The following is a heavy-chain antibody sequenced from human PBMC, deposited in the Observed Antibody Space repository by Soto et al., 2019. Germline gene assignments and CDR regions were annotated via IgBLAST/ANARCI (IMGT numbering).Heavy chain of an antibody. CDR2: INPKTGDT. D-gene: IGHD3-16*01. V-gene: IGHV1-2*02. Sequence: QEQLVQSGTEVKKPGASVTVSCKSSGYTFTDFYLHWLRQAPGQGLEWVGWINPKTGDTKSSQKFQGRVTMSRDTSVSTAYIDLTSLTSDDTAMYYCARGRGIDHYYFDTWGQGTLVTVSS. CDR3: ARGRGIDHYYFDT. CDR1: GYTFTDFY. J-gene: IGHJ4*02.